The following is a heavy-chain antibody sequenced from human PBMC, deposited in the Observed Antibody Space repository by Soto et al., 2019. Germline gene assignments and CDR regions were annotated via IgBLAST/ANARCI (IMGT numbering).Heavy chain of an antibody. D-gene: IGHD3-3*02. CDR1: EFTFSTYP. J-gene: IGHJ4*01. Sequence: GGSLRLSCAASEFTFSTYPMHWVRQAPGKGLEWVAVISYDETNKYYADSVKGRFTISRDNSKNTLYLQMNNLRADDTAVYYCARGASHFWGAYPEIHFFDYWGHGTLVTVSS. V-gene: IGHV3-30-3*01. CDR3: ARGASHFWGAYPEIHFFDY. CDR2: ISYDETNK.